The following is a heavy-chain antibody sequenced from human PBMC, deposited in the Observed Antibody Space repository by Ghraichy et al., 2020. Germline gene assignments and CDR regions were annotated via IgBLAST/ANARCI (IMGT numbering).Heavy chain of an antibody. Sequence: SETLSLTCTVSGGSISSSSYYWGWIRQPPGKGLEWIGSIYYSGSTYYNPSLKSRVTISVDTSKNQFSLKLSSVTAADTAVYYCARQLYSSSWSRRYYFDYWGQGTLVTVSS. V-gene: IGHV4-39*07. CDR2: IYYSGST. J-gene: IGHJ4*02. CDR3: ARQLYSSSWSRRYYFDY. D-gene: IGHD6-13*01. CDR1: GGSISSSSYY.